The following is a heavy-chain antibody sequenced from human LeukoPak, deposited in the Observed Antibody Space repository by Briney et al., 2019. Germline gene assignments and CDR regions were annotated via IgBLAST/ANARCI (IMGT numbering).Heavy chain of an antibody. CDR1: GLPFSSVW. CDR2: ISGSGGST. V-gene: IGHV3-23*01. Sequence: GGSLRLSCAASGLPFSSVWMSWVRQAPGKGLEWVSAISGSGGSTYYADSVKGRFTISRDNSKNTLYLQMNSLRAEDTAVYYCAKAATGSSSWYGAFDYWGQGTLVTVSS. CDR3: AKAATGSSSWYGAFDY. D-gene: IGHD6-13*01. J-gene: IGHJ4*02.